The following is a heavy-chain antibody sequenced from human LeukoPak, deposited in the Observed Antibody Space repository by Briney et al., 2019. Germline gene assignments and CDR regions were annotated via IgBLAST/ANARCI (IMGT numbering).Heavy chain of an antibody. Sequence: PGGSLRLSCAASGFTLRSYWMHWVRQAPGKGLVWVSRISPDGSSTSYADSMKGRFTISRDNAKNTLYLQMNSLRAEDTAVYYCARDPTAYYDSSGYYLNTIDYWGQGTLVTVSS. V-gene: IGHV3-74*01. CDR3: ARDPTAYYDSSGYYLNTIDY. CDR1: GFTLRSYW. J-gene: IGHJ4*02. CDR2: ISPDGSST. D-gene: IGHD3-22*01.